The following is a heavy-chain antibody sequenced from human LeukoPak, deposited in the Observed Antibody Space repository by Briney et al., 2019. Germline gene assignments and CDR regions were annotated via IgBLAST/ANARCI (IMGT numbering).Heavy chain of an antibody. CDR1: GFTVSSNY. J-gene: IGHJ4*02. Sequence: GGSLRLSCAASGFTVSSNYMSWVRQAPGKGLEWVSVIYSGGSTYYADSVKGRFTISRDNAKNTLYLQMNSLRAEDTAVYYCARSNYDYVWGSPPTFDYWGQGTLVTVSS. D-gene: IGHD3-16*01. V-gene: IGHV3-53*01. CDR2: IYSGGST. CDR3: ARSNYDYVWGSPPTFDY.